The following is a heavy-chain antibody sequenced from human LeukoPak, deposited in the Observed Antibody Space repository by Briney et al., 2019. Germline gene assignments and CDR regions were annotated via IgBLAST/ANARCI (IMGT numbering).Heavy chain of an antibody. J-gene: IGHJ4*02. D-gene: IGHD1-1*01. CDR1: GGSFSGYY. CDR2: INHSGST. Sequence: SSETLSLTCAVYGGSFSGYYWSWIRQPPGKGLEWIGEINHSGSTNYNPSLKSRVTISVDTSKNQFSLKLSSVTAADTAVYFCVRVGGTGHFDDWGQGTLVTVSS. CDR3: VRVGGTGHFDD. V-gene: IGHV4-34*01.